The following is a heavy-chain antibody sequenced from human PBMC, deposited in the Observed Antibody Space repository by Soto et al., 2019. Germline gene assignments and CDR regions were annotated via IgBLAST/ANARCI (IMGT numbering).Heavy chain of an antibody. CDR2: IKGKTDGGTT. Sequence: EVQLVESGGGLVKPGVSLRLSCAASGFTFSNAWMNWVRQAPGKGLEWVGRIKGKTDGGTTDYAAPVKGRFTISRDDSKNTLYLQMNSLKTEDTAVYYCTTVGYSRARWGQGTLVTVSS. V-gene: IGHV3-15*07. D-gene: IGHD6-13*01. CDR1: GFTFSNAW. J-gene: IGHJ4*02. CDR3: TTVGYSRAR.